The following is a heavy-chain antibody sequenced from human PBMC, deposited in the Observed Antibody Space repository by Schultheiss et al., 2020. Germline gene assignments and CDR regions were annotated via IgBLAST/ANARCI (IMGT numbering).Heavy chain of an antibody. V-gene: IGHV3-21*01. CDR1: GFTFSSYS. CDR3: ARNSGYDLDYYYYYMDV. Sequence: GGSLRLSCAASGFTFSSYSMNWVRQAPGKGLEWVSSISSSSSYIYYADSVKGRFTISRDNSKNTLYLQMNSLRAEDTAVYYCARNSGYDLDYYYYYMDVWGKGTKVTVYS. D-gene: IGHD5-12*01. CDR2: ISSSSSYI. J-gene: IGHJ6*03.